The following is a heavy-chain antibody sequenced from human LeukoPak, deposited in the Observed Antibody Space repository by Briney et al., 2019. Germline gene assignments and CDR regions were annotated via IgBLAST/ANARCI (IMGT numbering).Heavy chain of an antibody. CDR3: ARDRGGNTYWFDP. CDR2: INPSGGST. Sequence: ASVKVSCKASGYTFTSHYIHWVRQAPGQGFEWMGIINPSGGSTSYAQMFQGRVTMTRDTSTSTVYMELSSLRSEDTAVYYCARDRGGNTYWFDPWGQGTLVTVSS. D-gene: IGHD4-23*01. V-gene: IGHV1-46*01. CDR1: GYTFTSHY. J-gene: IGHJ5*02.